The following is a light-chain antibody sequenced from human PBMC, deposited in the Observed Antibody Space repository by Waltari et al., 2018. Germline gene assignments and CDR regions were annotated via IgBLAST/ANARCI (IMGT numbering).Light chain of an antibody. CDR2: AAS. Sequence: DIQLTQSPSFLSASIGDRVTITCRASQRISSYLAWYQQKPGKAPKLLIYAASTLQSGVPSRFSGSGSGTEFTLTISSLQPEDFATYDCQELNTYPQSLTFGGGTKVEI. CDR1: QRISSY. V-gene: IGKV1-9*01. CDR3: QELNTYPQSLT. J-gene: IGKJ4*01.